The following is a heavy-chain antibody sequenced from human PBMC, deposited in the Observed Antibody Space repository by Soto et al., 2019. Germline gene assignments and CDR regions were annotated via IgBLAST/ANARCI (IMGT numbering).Heavy chain of an antibody. Sequence: ASVTDSCKASGYTFTSYFIHWVRQAPGQGLEWMGVFDPSGVATNSAQKFQGRLTITRDTSTSTVYMDLTSLGSDGTALYYCARVSRGAFDIWGQGTLVTVSS. J-gene: IGHJ3*02. CDR2: FDPSGVAT. CDR3: ARVSRGAFDI. CDR1: GYTFTSYF. V-gene: IGHV1-46*01.